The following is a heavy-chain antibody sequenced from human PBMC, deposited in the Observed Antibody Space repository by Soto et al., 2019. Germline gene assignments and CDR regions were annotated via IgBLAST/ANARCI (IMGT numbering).Heavy chain of an antibody. CDR3: ARDGVRYCSSTSCYDYYYGMDV. CDR1: GGSISSYY. D-gene: IGHD2-2*01. Sequence: ETLSLTCTVSGGSISSYYWSWIRQPAGKGLEWIGRIYTSGSTNYNPSLKSRVTMSVDTSKNQFSLKLSSVTAADTAVYYCARDGVRYCSSTSCYDYYYGMDVWGQGTTVTVSS. CDR2: IYTSGST. V-gene: IGHV4-4*07. J-gene: IGHJ6*02.